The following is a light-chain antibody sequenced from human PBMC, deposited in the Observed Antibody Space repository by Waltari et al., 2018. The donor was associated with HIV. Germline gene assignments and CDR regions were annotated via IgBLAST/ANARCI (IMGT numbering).Light chain of an antibody. CDR1: QDISNY. V-gene: IGKV1-33*01. Sequence: DIQMTQSPSSLSASVGDRVTITCQASQDISNYLNWYQQKPGKAPKLLIYDASNLEKGVPSRFSGGGSGTDFTFTISSLQPEDIATYYCQQYDNLPYTFGQGTKLEIK. CDR2: DAS. CDR3: QQYDNLPYT. J-gene: IGKJ2*01.